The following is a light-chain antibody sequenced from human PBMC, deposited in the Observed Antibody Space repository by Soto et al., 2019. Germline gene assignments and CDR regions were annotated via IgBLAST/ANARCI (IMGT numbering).Light chain of an antibody. CDR1: QSISSTY. V-gene: IGKV3-20*01. CDR2: DAS. CDR3: QQYGSS. J-gene: IGKJ1*01. Sequence: EIVLTQSPGTLSLSPGERATLSCRASQSISSTYLTWYHQRPGQAPRLLIYDASRRATGIPDRFSGSGSGTDFTLTISRLEPEDFAVYYCQQYGSSFGQGTKVDIK.